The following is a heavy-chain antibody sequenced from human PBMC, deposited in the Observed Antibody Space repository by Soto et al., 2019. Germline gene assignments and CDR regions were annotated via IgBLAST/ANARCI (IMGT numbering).Heavy chain of an antibody. J-gene: IGHJ6*02. D-gene: IGHD1-26*01. CDR3: ARGGKGGSHFYGMDV. CDR2: FYPGDSDT. V-gene: IGHV5-51*01. CDR1: GYTFTTYW. Sequence: GESLKISCVGSGYTFTTYWVAWVRQMPGKGLEWMGIFYPGDSDTRYSPSFQGQATISADKSISTAYLQWSSLKASDTAIYYCARGGKGGSHFYGMDVWGQGTTVTVSS.